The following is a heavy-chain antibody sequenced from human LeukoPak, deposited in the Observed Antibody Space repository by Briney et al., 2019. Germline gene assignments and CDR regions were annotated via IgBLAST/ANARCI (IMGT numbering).Heavy chain of an antibody. CDR1: GYTFTSYY. CDR3: ARSPDPVVTATSFDY. J-gene: IGHJ4*02. Sequence: ASVKVSFKASGYTFTSYYMHWVRQAPGQGLEWMGIINPSGGSTSYAQKFQGRVTMTRDTSTSTVYMELSSLRSEDTAVYYCARSPDPVVTATSFDYWGQGTMVTVSS. V-gene: IGHV1-46*01. CDR2: INPSGGST. D-gene: IGHD2-21*02.